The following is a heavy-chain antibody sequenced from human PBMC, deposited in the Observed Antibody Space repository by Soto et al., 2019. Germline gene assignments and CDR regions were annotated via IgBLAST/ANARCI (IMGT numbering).Heavy chain of an antibody. CDR2: MSNDGDRI. CDR1: VFIFSNYG. Sequence: EVQLLESGGESVQPGGSLRLSCVVSVFIFSNYGMTWVRQAPGKGLEWVSGMSNDGDRIYYADSVRGWLTISRDNSKNTLYLQMDSLRAEDTAIYYCAKDIYRNSYGFDVWGQGTVVTVSS. J-gene: IGHJ3*01. CDR3: AKDIYRNSYGFDV. D-gene: IGHD5-12*01. V-gene: IGHV3-23*01.